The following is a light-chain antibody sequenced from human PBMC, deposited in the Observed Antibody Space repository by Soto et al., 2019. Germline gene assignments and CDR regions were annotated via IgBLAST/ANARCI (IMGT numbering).Light chain of an antibody. V-gene: IGLV2-8*01. CDR2: EVS. J-gene: IGLJ2*01. CDR3: SSYAGSNNVA. Sequence: QLVLTQPPSASGSPGQSVTISCTGTSSDVGGYNYVSWYQQHPGKAPKLMIYEVSKRPSGVPDRFSGSKSGNTASLTVSGLQAEDEADYYCSSYAGSNNVAFGGGTKVTVL. CDR1: SSDVGGYNY.